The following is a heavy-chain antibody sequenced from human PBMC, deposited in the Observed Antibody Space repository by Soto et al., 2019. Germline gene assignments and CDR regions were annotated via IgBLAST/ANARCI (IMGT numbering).Heavy chain of an antibody. Sequence: SETLSLTCTVSGGCISSYYWSWIRQPPGKGLEWIGYIYYSGSTNYNPSLKSRVTISVDTSKNQFSLKLSSVTAAGTAVYYCARSMNYDAFDIWGQGTMVTVSS. J-gene: IGHJ3*02. CDR1: GGCISSYY. CDR2: IYYSGST. D-gene: IGHD1-7*01. CDR3: ARSMNYDAFDI. V-gene: IGHV4-59*01.